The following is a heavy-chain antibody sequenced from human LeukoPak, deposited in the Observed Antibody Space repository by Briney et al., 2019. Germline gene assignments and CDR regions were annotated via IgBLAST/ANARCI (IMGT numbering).Heavy chain of an antibody. Sequence: GGSLILSCAASGFTFSSYGMHWVRQAPGKGLEWVAFIRYDGSNKYYADSVKGRFTISRDNSKNTLYLQMNSLRAEDTAVYYCAKDPMVRGPQGNWFDPWGQGTLVTVSS. CDR3: AKDPMVRGPQGNWFDP. D-gene: IGHD3-10*01. CDR2: IRYDGSNK. CDR1: GFTFSSYG. V-gene: IGHV3-30*02. J-gene: IGHJ5*02.